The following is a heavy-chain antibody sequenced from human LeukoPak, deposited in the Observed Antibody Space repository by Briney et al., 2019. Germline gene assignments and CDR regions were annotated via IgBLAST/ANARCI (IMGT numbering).Heavy chain of an antibody. Sequence: PSETLSLTCAVYGGSFSGYYWSWIRQPPGKGLEWIGEINHSGSTNYNPSLKSRVTISVDTSKNQFSLKLSSVTAADTAVYYCARQGFNWNYRYYYYYRDVWGKGTTVTVSS. D-gene: IGHD1-7*01. CDR3: ARQGFNWNYRYYYYYRDV. CDR2: INHSGST. CDR1: GGSFSGYY. V-gene: IGHV4-34*01. J-gene: IGHJ6*03.